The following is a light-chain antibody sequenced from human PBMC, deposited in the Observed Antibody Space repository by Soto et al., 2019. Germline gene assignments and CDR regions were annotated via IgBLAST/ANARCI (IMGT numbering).Light chain of an antibody. CDR1: QSVSNSY. J-gene: IGKJ1*01. Sequence: EIVLTQSPGTLSLSPGERATLSCRASQSVSNSYLACYQQKPGQAPRLLIYGASSRATGIPDRFSGSGSGTDFTLTISRLEPEDVAVYYCQQYGSSPWTFGQGTKVEIK. CDR2: GAS. CDR3: QQYGSSPWT. V-gene: IGKV3-20*01.